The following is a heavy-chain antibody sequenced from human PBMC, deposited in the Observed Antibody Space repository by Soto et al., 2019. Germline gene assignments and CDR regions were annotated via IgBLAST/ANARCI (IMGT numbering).Heavy chain of an antibody. V-gene: IGHV4-31*03. Sequence: SETLSLTCTVSGGSISSGGYYWSWIRQHPGKGLEWIGYIYYSGSTYYNPSLKSRVTISVDTSKNQFSLKLSSVTAADTAVYYCARSQRLYYDILTGYYSTYYYYGMDVWGQGTTVTVSS. J-gene: IGHJ6*02. CDR3: ARSQRLYYDILTGYYSTYYYYGMDV. D-gene: IGHD3-9*01. CDR2: IYYSGST. CDR1: GGSISSGGYY.